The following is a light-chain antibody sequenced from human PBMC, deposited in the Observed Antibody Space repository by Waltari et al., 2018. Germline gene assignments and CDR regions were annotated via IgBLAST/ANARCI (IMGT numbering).Light chain of an antibody. J-gene: IGKJ2*01. Sequence: IVMTQSPVSLAVTPGEAASISCRSSQSLQHGNGRNYLDWYLQKPGQSPRLLIYLVSNRASGVPDRFSGSASGTDFTLKIGRVEAEDAGIYYCMQALQTPYTFGQGTKLEI. CDR1: QSLQHGNGRNY. V-gene: IGKV2-28*01. CDR3: MQALQTPYT. CDR2: LVS.